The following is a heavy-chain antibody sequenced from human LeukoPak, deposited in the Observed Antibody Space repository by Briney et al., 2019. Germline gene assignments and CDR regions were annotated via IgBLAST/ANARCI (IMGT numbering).Heavy chain of an antibody. V-gene: IGHV3-48*04. J-gene: IGHJ3*02. Sequence: GGSLRLSCAASGFTFSIYSMNWVRQAPGKGLDWVSYISGSSSTMHYADSVKGRFTISRDNDKNSLYLQMNSLRAEDTAVYYCARIVETTFDAFDIWGQGTMVTVSS. CDR2: ISGSSSTM. CDR3: ARIVETTFDAFDI. CDR1: GFTFSIYS. D-gene: IGHD2/OR15-2a*01.